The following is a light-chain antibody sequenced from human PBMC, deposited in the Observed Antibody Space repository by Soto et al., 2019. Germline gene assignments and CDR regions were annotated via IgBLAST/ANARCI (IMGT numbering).Light chain of an antibody. CDR3: QQSYSTPLT. CDR1: QSISNY. V-gene: IGKV1-39*01. Sequence: DIQMTQSPASLSASVGDRVTITCRASQSISNYLNWYQQKPGTAPKLLIYVASRLESGVPSRFSGSGSGTDFTLTISSLQPEDFAIYYCQQSYSTPLTFGGGTKVDIK. J-gene: IGKJ4*01. CDR2: VAS.